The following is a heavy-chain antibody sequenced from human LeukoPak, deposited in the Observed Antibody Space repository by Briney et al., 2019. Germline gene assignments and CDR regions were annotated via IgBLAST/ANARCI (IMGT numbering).Heavy chain of an antibody. Sequence: ASVKVSCKASGYTFTGYYMHWVRQAPGQGLEWMGRINPNSGGTNYAQKFQGRVTMTRDTSISTAYMELSRLRSDDTAVYYCARNYVTATLVDFDYWGRGTLVTVSS. CDR1: GYTFTGYY. CDR3: ARNYVTATLVDFDY. J-gene: IGHJ4*02. CDR2: INPNSGGT. D-gene: IGHD2-21*02. V-gene: IGHV1-2*06.